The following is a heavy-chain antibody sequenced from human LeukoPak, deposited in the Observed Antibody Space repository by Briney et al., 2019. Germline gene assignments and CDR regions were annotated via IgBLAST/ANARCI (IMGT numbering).Heavy chain of an antibody. CDR1: GNSFHSHW. CDR3: ARLGTAVVARFFDS. Sequence: GESLKISCKSFGNSFHSHWIGWVRQMPGKGLEGMGIIYPGDSDTRYSPSFQGQVTISVDKSLSTAYLQWSSLKASDTATYYCARLGTAVVARFFDSWGQGTLVTVSS. V-gene: IGHV5-51*01. D-gene: IGHD5-18*01. CDR2: IYPGDSDT. J-gene: IGHJ4*02.